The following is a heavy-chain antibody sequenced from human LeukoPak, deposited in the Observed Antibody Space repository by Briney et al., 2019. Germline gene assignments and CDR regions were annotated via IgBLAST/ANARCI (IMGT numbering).Heavy chain of an antibody. CDR1: GFTFSSYA. CDR3: ARESTSGWYYFDY. Sequence: GGSLRLSSAASGFTFSSYAMHWVRQAPGKGLEWVAVISYDGSNKYYADSVKGRFTISRDNSKNTLYLQMNSLRAEDTAVYYCARESTSGWYYFDYWGQGTLVTVSS. D-gene: IGHD6-19*01. J-gene: IGHJ4*02. V-gene: IGHV3-30*04. CDR2: ISYDGSNK.